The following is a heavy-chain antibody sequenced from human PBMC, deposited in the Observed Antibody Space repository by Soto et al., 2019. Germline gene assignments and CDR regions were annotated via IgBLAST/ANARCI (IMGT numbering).Heavy chain of an antibody. Sequence: GGSLRLSCAASGFTFSSYAMSWVRQAPGKGLEWVSAISGSGGSTYYSDSVKGRFTMSRDNSKNTLYLQMNSLRAEDTPVYYCAKDHYDILTPLSWYYGMDVWGQGTTVTVSS. CDR2: ISGSGGST. V-gene: IGHV3-23*01. CDR3: AKDHYDILTPLSWYYGMDV. J-gene: IGHJ6*02. D-gene: IGHD3-9*01. CDR1: GFTFSSYA.